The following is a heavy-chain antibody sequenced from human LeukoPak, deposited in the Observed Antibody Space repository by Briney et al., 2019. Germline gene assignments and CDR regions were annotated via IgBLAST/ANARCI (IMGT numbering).Heavy chain of an antibody. CDR2: IKQDGSEK. CDR3: ASGLELDY. Sequence: GGSLRLSCAASGFTFSSYWMRWVRQAPGKGLEWVANIKQDGSEKNYVDSVKGRFTIPRDNAKNSLYLQMNSLRAEDTAVYYCASGLELDYWGQGTLVTVSS. CDR1: GFTFSSYW. V-gene: IGHV3-7*03. J-gene: IGHJ4*02.